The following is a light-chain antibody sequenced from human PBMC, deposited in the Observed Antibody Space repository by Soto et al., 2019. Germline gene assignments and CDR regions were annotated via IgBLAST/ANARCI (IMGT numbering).Light chain of an antibody. J-gene: IGKJ2*01. CDR2: GAS. CDR3: QQYGSLPPYT. V-gene: IGKV3-20*01. Sequence: EIVLTQSPGTLSLSPGKRATLSCRASKSVSSSYLAWYQQKPGQAPSLLIYGASSRAPGIPDRFSGSGSWTDFTLTISTLEPEDFAVYYCQQYGSLPPYTFGQGTKLEIK. CDR1: KSVSSSY.